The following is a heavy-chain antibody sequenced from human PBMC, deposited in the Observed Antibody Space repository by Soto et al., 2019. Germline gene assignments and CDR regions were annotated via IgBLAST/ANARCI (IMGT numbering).Heavy chain of an antibody. J-gene: IGHJ6*02. Sequence: ASVKVSCKASGYTFTSYYMHWLRQAPGQGLEWMGIINPSGGSTSYAQKFQGRVTMPRDTATSTVYMELSSLRSEDTAVYYCARLGATIFGMFTPIGMDLVGQETTLTVSS. D-gene: IGHD3-3*01. CDR1: GYTFTSYY. CDR2: INPSGGST. CDR3: ARLGATIFGMFTPIGMDL. V-gene: IGHV1-46*01.